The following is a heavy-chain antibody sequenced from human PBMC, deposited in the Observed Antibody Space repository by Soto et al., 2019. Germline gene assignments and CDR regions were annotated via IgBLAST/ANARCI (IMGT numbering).Heavy chain of an antibody. CDR1: GVGLSTYA. V-gene: IGHV3-23*01. Sequence: EVQLLESGGCFVQPGGSLRLSCTASGVGLSTYAISWVRQAPGKGREWVSVISGNSGKTDYADSVKGRFSISRDKSENTVYLQMNRLRAEDTAVYYCALPSCGGDCYSPFDYWGQGTLVTVSS. CDR3: ALPSCGGDCYSPFDY. J-gene: IGHJ4*02. D-gene: IGHD2-21*02. CDR2: ISGNSGKT.